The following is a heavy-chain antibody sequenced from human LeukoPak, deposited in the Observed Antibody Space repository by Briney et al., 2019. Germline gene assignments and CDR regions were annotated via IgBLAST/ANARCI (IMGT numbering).Heavy chain of an antibody. CDR1: GFTFSPYS. J-gene: IGHJ3*02. CDR3: AKSMGGWYAFDI. V-gene: IGHV3-23*01. D-gene: IGHD2-15*01. Sequence: GGSLRLSCAASGFTFSPYSMNWVRQAPGKGLEWVSGVSGSGGSTYYADSVKGRFTISRDNSKNTVYLQMNTLRAEDTAVYHCAKSMGGWYAFDIWGQGTMVTVSS. CDR2: VSGSGGST.